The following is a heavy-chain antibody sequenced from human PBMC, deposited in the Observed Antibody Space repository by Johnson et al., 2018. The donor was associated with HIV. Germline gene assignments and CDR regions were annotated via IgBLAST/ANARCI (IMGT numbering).Heavy chain of an antibody. Sequence: QVQLVESGGGVVQPGGSLRLSCAASGFTFSSYGMHWVRQAPGKGLEWVAFIRYDGSNKYYADSVKGRFTISRDNSKNTLYLQMNSLRAEDTALYYCAKGRMGASGSYNVWGQGTMVTVSS. D-gene: IGHD1-26*01. J-gene: IGHJ3*01. V-gene: IGHV3-30*02. CDR2: IRYDGSNK. CDR1: GFTFSSYG. CDR3: AKGRMGASGSYNV.